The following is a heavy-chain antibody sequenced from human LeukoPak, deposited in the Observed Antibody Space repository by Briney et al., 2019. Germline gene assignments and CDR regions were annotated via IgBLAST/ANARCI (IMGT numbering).Heavy chain of an antibody. Sequence: SETLSLTCSVSGDSMYSHYWSFIRQAAGTGLEWIGRIHTSGTTYYNPSLKSRVTLSIDTSKNQFSLKLSSVTAADTAVYYCARQQYSISPLFHYWGQGTLVTVSS. J-gene: IGHJ4*02. CDR2: IHTSGTT. V-gene: IGHV4-4*07. CDR3: ARQQYSISPLFHY. D-gene: IGHD2-2*01. CDR1: GDSMYSHY.